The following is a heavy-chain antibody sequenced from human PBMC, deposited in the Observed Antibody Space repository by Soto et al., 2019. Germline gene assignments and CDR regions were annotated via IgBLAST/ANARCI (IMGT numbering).Heavy chain of an antibody. CDR3: ARGRYCLTGRCFPNWFDS. V-gene: IGHV4-4*08. Sequence: SETLSLTCTVSGASITSYHWSWIRQPPGQALEYLGYIYKSATTYYNPSFESRVAISVDTSNSQFSLNVTSVTAADTAVYFCARGRYCLTGRCFPNWFDSWGQGALVTVSS. D-gene: IGHD7-27*01. CDR1: GASITSYH. J-gene: IGHJ5*01. CDR2: IYKSATT.